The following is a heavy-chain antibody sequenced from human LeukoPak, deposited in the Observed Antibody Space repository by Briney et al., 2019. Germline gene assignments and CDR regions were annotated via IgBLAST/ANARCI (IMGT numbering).Heavy chain of an antibody. V-gene: IGHV1-18*01. CDR2: ISAYNGNT. Sequence: ASVKVSCKASGYTFTSYGISWVRQAPGQGLEWMGWISAYNGNTNYAQKLQGRVTMTTDTSTSTAYMELRSLRSDGTAVYYCARCEDDYGDYSFDYWGQGTLVTVSS. CDR1: GYTFTSYG. CDR3: ARCEDDYGDYSFDY. D-gene: IGHD4-17*01. J-gene: IGHJ4*02.